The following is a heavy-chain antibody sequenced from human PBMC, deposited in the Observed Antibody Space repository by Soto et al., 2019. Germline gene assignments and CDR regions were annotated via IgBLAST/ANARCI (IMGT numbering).Heavy chain of an antibody. D-gene: IGHD2-2*01. J-gene: IGHJ4*02. CDR2: IYPGDSDT. CDR1: GYTFTNYW. V-gene: IGHV5-51*01. CDR3: ARSASYCSRTSCHFNY. Sequence: GESLKISCKGSGYTFTNYWIGWVRQMPGKGLEWMGIIYPGDSDTRYSPSFQGQVTISADWSISTAYLQWSSLKASDTAMYYCARSASYCSRTSCHFNYWGQGTPVTVSS.